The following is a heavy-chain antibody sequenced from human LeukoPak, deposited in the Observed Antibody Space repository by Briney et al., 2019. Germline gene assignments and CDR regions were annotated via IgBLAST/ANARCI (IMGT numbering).Heavy chain of an antibody. J-gene: IGHJ6*02. V-gene: IGHV3-23*01. D-gene: IGHD3-16*01. Sequence: PGGSLRLSCAASGFTFDSYAMNWVRQAPGKGLEWVSGISSSGGITKYADSVKGRFTLSRDNSKNTLYLQMNSLRAEDTAVYYCARVSWGADGLDVWGQGTTVTVSS. CDR1: GFTFDSYA. CDR3: ARVSWGADGLDV. CDR2: ISSSGGIT.